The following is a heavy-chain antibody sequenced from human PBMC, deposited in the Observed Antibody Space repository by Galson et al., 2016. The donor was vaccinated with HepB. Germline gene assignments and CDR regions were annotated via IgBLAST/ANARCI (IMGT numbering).Heavy chain of an antibody. V-gene: IGHV3-15*07. J-gene: IGHJ6*02. CDR2: IKSKTDGGTT. CDR1: GLTFSNAW. D-gene: IGHD4-11*01. Sequence: SLRLSCAASGLTFSNAWMNWVRQAPGKGLEWVGRIKSKTDGGTTDYAAPVKGRFSISRDDSKNTLYLQMNSLKTEDTAVYYCTTAGYSDFHYYYGMDVWGQGTTVTVSS. CDR3: TTAGYSDFHYYYGMDV.